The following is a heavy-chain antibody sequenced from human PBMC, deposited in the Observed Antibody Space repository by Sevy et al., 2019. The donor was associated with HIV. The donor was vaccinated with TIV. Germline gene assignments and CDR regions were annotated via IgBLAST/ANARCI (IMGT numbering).Heavy chain of an antibody. D-gene: IGHD2-2*01. V-gene: IGHV3-74*01. CDR1: GFRFNIYW. Sequence: GGSLRLSCAASGFRFNIYWMHWVRQAPGKGLVWVSRINSDGLSTAQADSVKGRFTISRDNAKNTVYLQMNSLKDEDTAIYYCARGTRGTGDYWGQGTLVTVSS. CDR2: INSDGLST. J-gene: IGHJ4*02. CDR3: ARGTRGTGDY.